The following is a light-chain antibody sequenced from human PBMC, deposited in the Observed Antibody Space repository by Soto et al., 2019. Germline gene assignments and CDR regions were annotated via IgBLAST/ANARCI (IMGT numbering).Light chain of an antibody. CDR3: LQYHNLWA. V-gene: IGKV3-15*01. Sequence: LMTQSPASLSVSPGERATLSCRASQNIYRNIAWYQQRPGQAPRLLIYRASTRATGVPARFSGSGSGTEFTLTISSLQSDDFAVYSCLQYHNLWAFGQGTKVEI. CDR1: QNIYRN. CDR2: RAS. J-gene: IGKJ1*01.